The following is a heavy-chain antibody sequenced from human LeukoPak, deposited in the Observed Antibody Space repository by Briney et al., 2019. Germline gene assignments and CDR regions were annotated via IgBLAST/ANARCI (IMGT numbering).Heavy chain of an antibody. V-gene: IGHV3-23*01. CDR3: TKDPSPTMTISWYFDL. Sequence: GGSLRLSCAASGFTFSSYAMSWVRQAPGKGLEWVSETSGSGGTTYYADSVKGRFTISRDNSKNTLYLQMNSLRAEDTAVYYCTKDPSPTMTISWYFDLWGRGTLVTVSS. J-gene: IGHJ2*01. D-gene: IGHD4-17*01. CDR1: GFTFSSYA. CDR2: TSGSGGTT.